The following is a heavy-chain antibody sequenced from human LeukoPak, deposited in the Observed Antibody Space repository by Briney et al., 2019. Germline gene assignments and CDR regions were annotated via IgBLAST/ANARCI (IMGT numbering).Heavy chain of an antibody. D-gene: IGHD6-13*01. V-gene: IGHV3-66*01. Sequence: GGSLKLSCAASGFTVSSIYMSWVRQAPGKGLEWVSVIYGGSTTFYADSVKGRFTISRDNSKNTLYLQMNSLRAEDTAVYYCARDLVRQQLVNYFDYWGQGTLVTVSS. CDR2: IYGGSTT. J-gene: IGHJ4*02. CDR3: ARDLVRQQLVNYFDY. CDR1: GFTVSSIY.